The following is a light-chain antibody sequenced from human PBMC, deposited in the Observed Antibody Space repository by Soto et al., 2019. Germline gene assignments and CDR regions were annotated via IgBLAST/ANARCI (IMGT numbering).Light chain of an antibody. Sequence: QSALIQPASVSGSPGQSITISCTGTSSDVGGYNYVSWSQQRPGKAPKLMIYEVSNRPSGVSNRFSGSKSGNTASLTISGLQAEDEADYYCSSYTSSSTLVFGTGTKVTVL. V-gene: IGLV2-14*01. CDR1: SSDVGGYNY. J-gene: IGLJ1*01. CDR3: SSYTSSSTLV. CDR2: EVS.